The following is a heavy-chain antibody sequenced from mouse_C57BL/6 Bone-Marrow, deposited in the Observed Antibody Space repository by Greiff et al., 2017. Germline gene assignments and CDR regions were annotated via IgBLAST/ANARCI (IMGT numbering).Heavy chain of an antibody. V-gene: IGHV1-7*01. CDR3: ARGDY. Sequence: QVQLQQSGAELAKPGASVKLSCKASGYTFTSYWMHWVKQRPGQGLEWIGYINPSSGYTKYNQKFKDKATVTADKSSSTAYMQLSSLTYEDSAVYYCARGDYWGQGTSVTVSS. CDR2: INPSSGYT. J-gene: IGHJ4*01. CDR1: GYTFTSYW.